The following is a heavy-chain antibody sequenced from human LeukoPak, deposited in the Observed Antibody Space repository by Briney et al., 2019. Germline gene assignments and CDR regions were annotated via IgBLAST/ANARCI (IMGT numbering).Heavy chain of an antibody. D-gene: IGHD6-19*01. J-gene: IGHJ4*02. Sequence: GASVKVSCKASGYTFTGYDINWVRQATGQGLEWMRWMSPYSGNTGYAQKFQGRVTMTRDTSISTAYMELSTLSSEDTAVYYCARALSGCVLCFDYWGQGSLVTVSS. V-gene: IGHV1-8*01. CDR2: MSPYSGNT. CDR1: GYTFTGYD. CDR3: ARALSGCVLCFDY.